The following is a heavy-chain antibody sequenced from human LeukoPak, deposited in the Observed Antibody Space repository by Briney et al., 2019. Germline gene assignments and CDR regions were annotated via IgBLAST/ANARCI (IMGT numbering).Heavy chain of an antibody. CDR1: GFKFDEYV. Sequence: PGGSLRLSCNTSGFKFDEYVMSWVRQAPGKGLEWVGFIRINAFGGTTEYAASVKGRFIISRDDSQTIAYLQMNSLRKEDTAVYYCARGGLDDLKDYNYYYYMDVWGKGTAVTVSS. J-gene: IGHJ6*03. V-gene: IGHV3-49*04. D-gene: IGHD3-16*01. CDR3: ARGGLDDLKDYNYYYYMDV. CDR2: IRINAFGGTT.